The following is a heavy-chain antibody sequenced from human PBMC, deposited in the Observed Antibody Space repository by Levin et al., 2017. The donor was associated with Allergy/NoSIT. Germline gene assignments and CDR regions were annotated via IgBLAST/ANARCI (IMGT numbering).Heavy chain of an antibody. CDR1: GGSISSYY. Sequence: SETLSLTCTVSGGSISSYYWSWIRQPPGKGLEWIGYIYYSGSTNYNPSLKSRVTISVDTSKNQFSLKLSSVTAADTAVYYCAREGITEGWFDPWGQGTLVTVSS. CDR2: IYYSGST. D-gene: IGHD1-14*01. V-gene: IGHV4-59*01. J-gene: IGHJ5*02. CDR3: AREGITEGWFDP.